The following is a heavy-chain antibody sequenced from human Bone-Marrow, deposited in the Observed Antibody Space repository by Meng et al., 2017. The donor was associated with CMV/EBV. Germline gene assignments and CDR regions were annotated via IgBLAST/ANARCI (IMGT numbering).Heavy chain of an antibody. CDR1: GGTFSSYA. D-gene: IGHD2-2*01. V-gene: IGHV1-69*10. Sequence: SVKVSCKASGGTFSSYAISWVRQAPGQGLEWMGGIIPILGIANYAQKFQGRVTITADKSTSTAYMELSSLRSEDTAVYYCARDIGCSSTSCYSDGTWGQGTLVTVSS. CDR2: IIPILGIA. CDR3: ARDIGCSSTSCYSDGT. J-gene: IGHJ5*02.